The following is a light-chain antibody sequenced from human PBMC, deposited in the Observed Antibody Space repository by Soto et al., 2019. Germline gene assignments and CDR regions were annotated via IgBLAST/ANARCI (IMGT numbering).Light chain of an antibody. CDR1: QDISNY. V-gene: IGKV1-5*03. CDR2: KAS. J-gene: IGKJ1*01. CDR3: QQYHSWT. Sequence: DIQMTQSPSSLSASVGDRVTITCQASQDISNYLGWYQQKPGKAPKPLIYKASSLESGVPSRFSGSGSGTEFTLTTSSLQPDHWATYYCQQYHSWTFGQGTKVDI.